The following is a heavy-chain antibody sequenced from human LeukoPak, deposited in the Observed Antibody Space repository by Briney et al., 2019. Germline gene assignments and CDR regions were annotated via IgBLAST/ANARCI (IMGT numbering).Heavy chain of an antibody. D-gene: IGHD3-3*01. Sequence: GASVKVSCKASGYTFTSYDFNWVRQATGQRPEWMGWMSPNSGDTGYAQKFQDRVTMTRNTSISTAYMELSSLRSDDTAVYYCAKALTIFGVATNFDYWGQGTLVTVSS. CDR1: GYTFTSYD. J-gene: IGHJ4*02. CDR2: MSPNSGDT. V-gene: IGHV1-8*01. CDR3: AKALTIFGVATNFDY.